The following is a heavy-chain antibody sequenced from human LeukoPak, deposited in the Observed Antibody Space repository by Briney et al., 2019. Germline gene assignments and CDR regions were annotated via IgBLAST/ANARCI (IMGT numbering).Heavy chain of an antibody. CDR3: ARVFVVVTADYHYGMDV. D-gene: IGHD2-21*02. J-gene: IGHJ6*04. Sequence: EGSLRLSCAASGFTFSSYSMNWVRQAPGKGLEWVSSISSSSSYIYYADSVKGRFTISRDNAKNSLYLQMNSLRAEDTAVYYCARVFVVVTADYHYGMDVWGKGTTVTVSS. CDR2: ISSSSSYI. V-gene: IGHV3-21*01. CDR1: GFTFSSYS.